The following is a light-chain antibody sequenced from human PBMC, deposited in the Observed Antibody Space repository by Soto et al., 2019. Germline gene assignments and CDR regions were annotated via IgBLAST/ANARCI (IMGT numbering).Light chain of an antibody. Sequence: EIVLTQSPATLSLSPGERATLSCRASQSVSSYLAWYQQKPGQAPRLLIYDASNRATGIPARFSGSGSGTDFPLTISSLGPEDFAVYYCQRRSNLWTFGKGPRWKSN. J-gene: IGKJ1*01. CDR1: QSVSSY. V-gene: IGKV3-11*01. CDR2: DAS. CDR3: QRRSNLWT.